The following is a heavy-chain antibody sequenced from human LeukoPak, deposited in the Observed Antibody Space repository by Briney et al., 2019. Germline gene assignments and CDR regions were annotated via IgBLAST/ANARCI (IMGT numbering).Heavy chain of an antibody. J-gene: IGHJ4*02. D-gene: IGHD1-26*01. V-gene: IGHV1-2*02. CDR3: ARDQFGSLAEWELLSI. CDR1: GYTFTGYY. Sequence: ASVKVSCKASGYTFTGYYMHWVRQAPGQGLEWMGWINPNSGGTNYAQKFQGRVTMTRDTSISTAYMELSRLRSDDTAVYYCARDQFGSLAEWELLSIWGQGTLVTVSS. CDR2: INPNSGGT.